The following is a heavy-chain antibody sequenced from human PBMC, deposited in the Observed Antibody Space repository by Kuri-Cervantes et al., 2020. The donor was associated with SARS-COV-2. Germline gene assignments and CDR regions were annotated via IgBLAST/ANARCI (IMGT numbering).Heavy chain of an antibody. Sequence: SESLSLTCTVSGGSISSSSYYWGWIRQPPGKGLEWIGSIYYSGSTYYNPSLKSRVTISVDTSKNQFSLKLSCVTAADTAVYYCAREAYCGDYYYGMDVWGQGTTVTVSS. V-gene: IGHV4-39*02. J-gene: IGHJ6*02. D-gene: IGHD4-17*01. CDR1: GGSISSSSYY. CDR3: AREAYCGDYYYGMDV. CDR2: IYYSGST.